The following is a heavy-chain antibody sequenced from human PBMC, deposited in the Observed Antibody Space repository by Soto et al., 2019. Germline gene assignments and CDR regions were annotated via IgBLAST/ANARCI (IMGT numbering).Heavy chain of an antibody. CDR3: ARGSHGY. V-gene: IGHV3-30-3*01. CDR1: GLTFSSYA. Sequence: GGALRLSCAASGLTFSSYAMHWVRQAPGKGLEWVAVISYDGSNKYYADSVKGRFTISRDNSKNTLYLQMNSLRAEDTAVYYCARGSHGYWGQGTLVTVSS. D-gene: IGHD3-10*01. J-gene: IGHJ4*02. CDR2: ISYDGSNK.